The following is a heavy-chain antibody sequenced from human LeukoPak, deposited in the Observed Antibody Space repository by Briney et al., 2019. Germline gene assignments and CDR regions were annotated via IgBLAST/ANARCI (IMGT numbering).Heavy chain of an antibody. D-gene: IGHD3-22*01. J-gene: IGHJ4*02. CDR2: INPSGGST. CDR3: AIEYYYDSSGYPSPVDY. V-gene: IGHV1-46*01. CDR1: GYTFTSYY. Sequence: ASVKVSCKASGYTFTSYYMHWVRQAPGQGLEWMGIINPSGGSTSYAQKFQGRVTMTRDTSTSTVYMELGSLRSEDTAVYYCAIEYYYDSSGYPSPVDYWGQGTLVTVSS.